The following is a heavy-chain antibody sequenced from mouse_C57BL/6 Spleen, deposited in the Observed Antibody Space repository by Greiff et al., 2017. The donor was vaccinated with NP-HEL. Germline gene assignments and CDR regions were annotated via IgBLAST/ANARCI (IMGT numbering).Heavy chain of an antibody. CDR3: ARQITTVVATDYAMDY. CDR2: IDPSDSYT. J-gene: IGHJ4*01. Sequence: QVQLQQPGAELVKPGASVKLSCKASGYTFTSYWMQWVKQRPGQGLEWIGEIDPSDSYTNYNQKFKGKATLTVDTSSSTDYMQLSSLTSEDSAVYYCARQITTVVATDYAMDYWGQGTSVTVSS. CDR1: GYTFTSYW. V-gene: IGHV1-50*01. D-gene: IGHD1-1*01.